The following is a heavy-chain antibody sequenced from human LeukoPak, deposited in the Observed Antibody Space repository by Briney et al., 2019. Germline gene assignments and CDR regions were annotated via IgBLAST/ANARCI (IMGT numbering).Heavy chain of an antibody. CDR3: AREGGYCSSTSCRNWFDP. CDR1: GGSTSSGGYS. J-gene: IGHJ5*02. Sequence: PSQTLSLTCAVSGGSTSSGGYSWSWIRQPPGKGLEWIGYIYHSGSTYYNSSLKSRVTISVDRSKNQFSLKLSSVTAADTAVYYCAREGGYCSSTSCRNWFDPWGQGTLVTVSS. V-gene: IGHV4-30-2*01. D-gene: IGHD2-2*01. CDR2: IYHSGST.